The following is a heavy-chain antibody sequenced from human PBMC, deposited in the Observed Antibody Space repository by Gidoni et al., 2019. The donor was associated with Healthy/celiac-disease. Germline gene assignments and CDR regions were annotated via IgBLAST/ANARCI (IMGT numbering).Heavy chain of an antibody. J-gene: IGHJ4*02. Sequence: QVQLQQWGAGLLKPSETLSLTCAVYGGSFSGYYWSWIRQPPGKGREWIGEINHSGSTNYNPSLKSRVTISVDTSKNQFSLKLSSVTAADTAVYYCARTLITFGGVIVITFDYWGQGTLVTVSS. CDR3: ARTLITFGGVIVITFDY. CDR1: GGSFSGYY. V-gene: IGHV4-34*01. D-gene: IGHD3-16*02. CDR2: INHSGST.